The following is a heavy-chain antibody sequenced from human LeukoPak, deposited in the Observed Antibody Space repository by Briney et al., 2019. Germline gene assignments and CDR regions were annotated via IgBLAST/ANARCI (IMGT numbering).Heavy chain of an antibody. CDR2: ISSPGDKT. CDR1: GFTFSSYA. D-gene: IGHD3-16*01. Sequence: PGGSLRLSCSASGFTFSSYAMHWVRQAPGKGLEYVSSISSPGDKTYYANPVKGRFTISRDNSKNTLYLQMSSLRVEDTAMYYCVKDRYVDYSGQGTLVTVSS. CDR3: VKDRYVDY. J-gene: IGHJ4*02. V-gene: IGHV3-64D*09.